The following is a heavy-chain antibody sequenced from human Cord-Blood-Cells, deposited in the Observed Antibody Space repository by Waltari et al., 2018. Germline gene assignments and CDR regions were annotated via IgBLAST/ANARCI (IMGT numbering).Heavy chain of an antibody. CDR1: RHGGSCTTSL. Sequence: QVQLPHSGPGLVKPSPPLVPTRAISRHGGSCTTSLWTWIRQSPSRRLEWLGRTYYRAKWDDDYGVSVKRRITINPDTSKNQFSLQLNSVTPEETAVYYCARVPFAVAGNYYYYGMDVWGQGTTVTVSS. V-gene: IGHV6-1*01. J-gene: IGHJ6*02. D-gene: IGHD6-19*01. CDR2: TYYRAKWDD. CDR3: ARVPFAVAGNYYYYGMDV.